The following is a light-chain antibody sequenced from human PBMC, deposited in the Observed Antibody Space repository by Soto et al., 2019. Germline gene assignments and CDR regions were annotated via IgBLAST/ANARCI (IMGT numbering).Light chain of an antibody. Sequence: QYALTQPASVSGSPGQSITISCTGTSSDVGGYNYVSWYQQHPGKAPKLMIYDGSNRPSGVSNRFSGSKSGNTASLTSSGLQAEDEADYYCSSYTSSSTVVFAGGTKLTVL. CDR3: SSYTSSSTVV. J-gene: IGLJ2*01. CDR1: SSDVGGYNY. CDR2: DGS. V-gene: IGLV2-14*01.